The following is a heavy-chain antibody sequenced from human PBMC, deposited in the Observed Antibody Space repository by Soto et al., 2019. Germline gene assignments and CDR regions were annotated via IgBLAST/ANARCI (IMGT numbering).Heavy chain of an antibody. CDR3: VTDRSGYYDTSNHYYFSR. J-gene: IGHJ4*02. Sequence: DVKLVESGGGSVRTGGSLRLSRAASDFSFSDSWMNCVRQSPGRRLGRVGRLKPRTDGGAIDYAAAVKGTSTIPRAELANTMYLNMNSMTVDATAVYFCVTDRSGYYDTSNHYYFSRRGQGTLVTVDS. CDR2: LKPRTDGGAI. D-gene: IGHD3-22*01. V-gene: IGHV3-15*07. CDR1: DFSFSDSW.